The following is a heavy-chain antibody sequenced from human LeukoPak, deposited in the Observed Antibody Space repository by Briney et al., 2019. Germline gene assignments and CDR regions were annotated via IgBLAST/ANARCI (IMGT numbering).Heavy chain of an antibody. D-gene: IGHD3-10*01. V-gene: IGHV3-7*01. J-gene: IGHJ4*02. CDR1: GFSFTTYW. CDR2: IKQDGTEK. Sequence: GGSLRLSYAASGFSFTTYWMSWVRQAPGKGLEWVANIKQDGTEKYYVDSVKGRFTISRDNAKNSLYLQMNSLRVEDTAVYYCAKLAKYSYGSDTYYFFEHWGQGTPVTASS. CDR3: AKLAKYSYGSDTYYFFEH.